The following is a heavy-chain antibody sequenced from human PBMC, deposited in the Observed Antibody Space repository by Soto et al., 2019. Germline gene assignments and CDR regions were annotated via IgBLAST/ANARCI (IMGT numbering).Heavy chain of an antibody. CDR3: ARGGPDIVVVPAAIRTTSYYYYGMDV. Sequence: TLSLTCTVSGGSISSGGYYWSWIRQHPGKGLEWIGYIYYSGSTYYNPSLKSRVTISVDTSKNQFSLKLSSVTAADTAVYYCARGGPDIVVVPAAIRTTSYYYYGMDVWGQGTTVTVSS. J-gene: IGHJ6*02. CDR1: GGSISSGGYY. D-gene: IGHD2-2*02. V-gene: IGHV4-31*03. CDR2: IYYSGST.